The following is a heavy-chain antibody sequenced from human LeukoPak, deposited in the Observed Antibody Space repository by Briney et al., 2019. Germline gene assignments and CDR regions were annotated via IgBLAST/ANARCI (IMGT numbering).Heavy chain of an antibody. D-gene: IGHD3-16*01. CDR2: IYSSGST. Sequence: SETLSLTCTVSGGSISNSYWSWIRQPAGKGLEWIGRIYSSGSTSYNHSLRSRVSMSVDTSKNQFSLNLGSVTAADTAVYYCARYVSGHYFDYWGQGTLVTVSS. CDR3: ARYVSGHYFDY. CDR1: GGSISNSY. V-gene: IGHV4-4*07. J-gene: IGHJ4*02.